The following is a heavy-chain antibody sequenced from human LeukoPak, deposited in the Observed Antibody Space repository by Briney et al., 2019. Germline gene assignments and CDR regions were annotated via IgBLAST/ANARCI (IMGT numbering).Heavy chain of an antibody. Sequence: GGSLKLSCAASGFTFSVSAMHWVRLASGKGLEWVGRIRSKTNNYATAYAASVKGRFTVSRDDSKGTAYLQMNSLKTEDTAVYYCTSLSGDFQHWGQGTLVTVFS. CDR2: IRSKTNNYAT. V-gene: IGHV3-73*01. CDR3: TSLSGDFQH. D-gene: IGHD3-10*02. J-gene: IGHJ1*01. CDR1: GFTFSVSA.